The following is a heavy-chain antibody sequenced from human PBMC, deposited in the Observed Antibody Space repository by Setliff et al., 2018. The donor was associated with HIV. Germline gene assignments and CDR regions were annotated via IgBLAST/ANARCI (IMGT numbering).Heavy chain of an antibody. CDR1: GYSFSTYW. CDR3: ARSQINLVRGVVHYFDY. D-gene: IGHD3-10*01. J-gene: IGHJ4*02. Sequence: GESLKISCKGSGYSFSTYWIGWVRQMPGKGMEWMGIIYPGDSDTTYSPSFQGQVTISADKSISTAYLQWSSLRSEDMAVYYCARSQINLVRGVVHYFDYWGQGTLVTVSS. V-gene: IGHV5-51*01. CDR2: IYPGDSDT.